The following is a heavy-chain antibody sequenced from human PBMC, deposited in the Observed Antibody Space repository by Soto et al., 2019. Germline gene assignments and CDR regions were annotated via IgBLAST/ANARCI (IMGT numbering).Heavy chain of an antibody. D-gene: IGHD3-22*01. V-gene: IGHV4-34*01. J-gene: IGHJ6*01. CDR3: ASTSSDYYDSSGTSYYFGMEV. CDR1: VTSFGGYF. CDR2: IDHRGST. Sequence: SETLSLTCAFSVTSFGGYFWTCIRHPPGKWLEWIGEIDHRGSTNYNPALRSRVTISVDSSKNQFSLKMASVTAADTAVYYCASTSSDYYDSSGTSYYFGMEVWGQGTTVIVSS.